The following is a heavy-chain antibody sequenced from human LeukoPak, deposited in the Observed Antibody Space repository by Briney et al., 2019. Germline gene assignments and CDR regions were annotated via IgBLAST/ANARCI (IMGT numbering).Heavy chain of an antibody. CDR3: ARARQQLVLGYFQH. Sequence: XGYTFTSYXXXXVRQAXGQGLXXXXWISAYNGNTNYAQKLQGRVTMTTDTSTSTAYMELRSLRSDDTAVYYCARARQQLVLGYFQHWGQGTLVTVSS. CDR2: ISAYNGNT. J-gene: IGHJ1*01. CDR1: GYTFTSYX. V-gene: IGHV1-18*01. D-gene: IGHD6-13*01.